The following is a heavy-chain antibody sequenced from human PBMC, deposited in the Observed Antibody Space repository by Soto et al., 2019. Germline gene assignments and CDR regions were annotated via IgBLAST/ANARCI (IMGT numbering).Heavy chain of an antibody. Sequence: VQLVQSGAEVRKPGSSVKVSCKASGGTFSRHAISGVRQAPGQGLEWMGGIIPIFGTANHAQKFQGRVTIIADESTSTVYMELSSLRSEDTAMYYCARGWGYDSNDYYYAYWGQGTLVIVSS. CDR3: ARGWGYDSNDYYYAY. CDR1: GGTFSRHA. V-gene: IGHV1-69*01. J-gene: IGHJ4*02. CDR2: IIPIFGTA. D-gene: IGHD3-22*01.